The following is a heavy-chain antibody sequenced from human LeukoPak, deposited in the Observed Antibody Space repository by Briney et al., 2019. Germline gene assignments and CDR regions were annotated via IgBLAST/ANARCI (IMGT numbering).Heavy chain of an antibody. Sequence: SVKVSCKASGGTFSSYAISWVRQAPGQGLEWMGGIIPIFGTANYAQKFQGRVTITADESTSTAYMELSSLRSEDTDVYYCARVNVYYDFWSGYLGPWGQGTLVTVSS. V-gene: IGHV1-69*13. D-gene: IGHD3-3*01. J-gene: IGHJ5*02. CDR1: GGTFSSYA. CDR2: IIPIFGTA. CDR3: ARVNVYYDFWSGYLGP.